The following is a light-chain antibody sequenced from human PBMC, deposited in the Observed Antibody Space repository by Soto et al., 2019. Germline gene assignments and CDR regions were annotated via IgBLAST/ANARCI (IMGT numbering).Light chain of an antibody. CDR1: ISNIAGNT. J-gene: IGLJ3*02. V-gene: IGLV1-44*01. CDR3: AVWDDSLTGLV. CDR2: HND. Sequence: QSVLIQPPSESGTPGQRVTISCSGSISNIAGNTVSWYRQVPGTAPKLLIYHNDERPSGVPDRISGSKSGTSASLAISGLQSDDEASYYCAVWDDSLTGLVFGGGTKVTVL.